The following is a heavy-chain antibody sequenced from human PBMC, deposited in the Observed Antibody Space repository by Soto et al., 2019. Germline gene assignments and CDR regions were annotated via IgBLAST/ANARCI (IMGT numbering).Heavy chain of an antibody. CDR3: ARDVAVAGTGYYGMDV. J-gene: IGHJ6*02. CDR1: GYTFTSYG. V-gene: IGHV1-18*01. Sequence: ASVKVSCKASGYTFTSYGISWVRQAPGQGLEWMGWISAYNGNTNYAQKLQGRVTMTTDTSTSTAYMELRSLRSDDTAVYYCARDVAVAGTGYYGMDVWGQGTTVTVSS. CDR2: ISAYNGNT. D-gene: IGHD6-19*01.